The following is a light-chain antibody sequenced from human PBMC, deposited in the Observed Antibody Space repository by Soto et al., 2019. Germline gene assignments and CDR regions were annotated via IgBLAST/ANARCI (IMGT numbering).Light chain of an antibody. V-gene: IGKV1-5*01. CDR3: QQYNSYSRT. J-gene: IGKJ1*01. Sequence: DIQMTQSPSTLSASVGDRVTITCRASQSITIWLAWYQQKPGKAPKLLIYDASSLESGVPSRFSGSGSGTEFTLTISSLQPDDFATYYCQQYNSYSRTFGQGTKVEIK. CDR2: DAS. CDR1: QSITIW.